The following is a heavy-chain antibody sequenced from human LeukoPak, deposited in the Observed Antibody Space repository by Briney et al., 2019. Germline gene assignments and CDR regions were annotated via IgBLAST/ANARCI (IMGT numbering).Heavy chain of an antibody. D-gene: IGHD3-10*01. CDR2: IGGSGGST. Sequence: QTGGSLRLSCAASGFTFSNAWMSWVRQAPGKGLEWVSAIGGSGGSTYYADSVKGRFTISRDNSKNTLYLQMNSLRAEDAAVYYCAKHRRMVYDAFDIWGQGTMVTVSS. CDR3: AKHRRMVYDAFDI. V-gene: IGHV3-23*01. J-gene: IGHJ3*02. CDR1: GFTFSNAW.